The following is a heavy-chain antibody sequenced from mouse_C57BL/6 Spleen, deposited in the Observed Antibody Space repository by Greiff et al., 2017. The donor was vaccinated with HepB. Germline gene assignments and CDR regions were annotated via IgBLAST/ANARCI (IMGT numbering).Heavy chain of an antibody. J-gene: IGHJ1*03. CDR2: IYPGSGST. Sequence: QVQLQQPGAVLVKPGASVKMSCKASGYTFTSYWITWVKQRPGQGPEWIGDIYPGSGSTNYNEKFKSKATQTVDTSSSTAYMQLSSLTAEDSAVYYCARRCDYYGSIYGYFDVWGTGTTVTVSS. CDR3: ARRCDYYGSIYGYFDV. V-gene: IGHV1-55*01. CDR1: GYTFTSYW. D-gene: IGHD1-1*01.